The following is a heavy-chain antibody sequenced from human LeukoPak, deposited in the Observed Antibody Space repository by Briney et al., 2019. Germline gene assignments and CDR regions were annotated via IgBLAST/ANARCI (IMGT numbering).Heavy chain of an antibody. CDR1: GFSFSSYW. J-gene: IGHJ5*02. CDR3: ARDLGQYYDTSDNWFDP. Sequence: PGGSLRLSGVASGFSFSSYWMHWVRQAPGKGLVWVSRINSDGINTSYADSVKGRFTISRDNAKNTLNLQMNSLRAEDTAVYYCARDLGQYYDTSDNWFDPWGQGTLVTVSS. V-gene: IGHV3-74*01. CDR2: INSDGINT. D-gene: IGHD3-22*01.